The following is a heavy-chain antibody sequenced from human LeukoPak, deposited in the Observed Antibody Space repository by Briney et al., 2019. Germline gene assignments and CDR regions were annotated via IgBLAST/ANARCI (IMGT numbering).Heavy chain of an antibody. CDR2: IYFGGST. CDR1: GGSISSYY. D-gene: IGHD6-13*01. Sequence: SETLSLTCTVSGGSISSYYCTWIRQSPGKGLEWIGYIYFGGSTNYSPSLRSRVTISRDTSKNQFSLKLTSVTAEDTAVYYCARATGISAAANWGQGTLVTASS. CDR3: ARATGISAAAN. J-gene: IGHJ4*02. V-gene: IGHV4-59*01.